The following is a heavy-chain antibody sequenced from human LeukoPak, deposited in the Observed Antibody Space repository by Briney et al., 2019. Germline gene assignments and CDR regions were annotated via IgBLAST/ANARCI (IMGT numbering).Heavy chain of an antibody. Sequence: SVKVSCKASGGTFSSYAISWVRQAPGQGLEWMGGIIPIFGTANYAQKFQGRVTITADESTSTAYMELSSLRSEDTAVYYCARLGPFYDSSSYGDYNWFDPWGQGTLVTVSS. D-gene: IGHD3-22*01. CDR1: GGTFSSYA. J-gene: IGHJ5*02. CDR2: IIPIFGTA. CDR3: ARLGPFYDSSSYGDYNWFDP. V-gene: IGHV1-69*13.